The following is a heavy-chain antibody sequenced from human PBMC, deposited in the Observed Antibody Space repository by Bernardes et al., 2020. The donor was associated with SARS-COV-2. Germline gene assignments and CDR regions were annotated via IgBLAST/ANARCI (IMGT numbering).Heavy chain of an antibody. CDR1: GASISSGDNY. J-gene: IGHJ4*02. CDR2: IFYSGTT. Sequence: SETLSLTCTVSGASISSGDNYWSWIRQPPGKGLEWIGLIFYSGTTYYTPSLKSRVTISVDTSTDQFSLRLSSVTAADTAVYYCARASLYPDSGSPISGLDYWGQGTLVTVSS. V-gene: IGHV4-30-4*01. D-gene: IGHD3-10*01. CDR3: ARASLYPDSGSPISGLDY.